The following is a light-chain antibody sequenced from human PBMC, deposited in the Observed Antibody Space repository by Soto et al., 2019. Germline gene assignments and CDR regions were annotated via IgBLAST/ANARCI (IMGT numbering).Light chain of an antibody. V-gene: IGKV3-20*01. Sequence: EIVLTQSPGTVSLSPGEGASLSCRASQSVSSNQIAWYQQRPGQTPRLLMYGTSSRAPGIPDRFSGSGSGTDFTLTISRLEPEDFAVYYCQQYGSSSITFGQGTRLEIK. CDR3: QQYGSSSIT. CDR1: QSVSSNQ. CDR2: GTS. J-gene: IGKJ5*01.